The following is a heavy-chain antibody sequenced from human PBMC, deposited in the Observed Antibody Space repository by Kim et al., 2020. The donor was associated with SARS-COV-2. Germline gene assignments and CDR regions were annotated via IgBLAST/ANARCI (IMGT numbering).Heavy chain of an antibody. D-gene: IGHD5-12*01. CDR1: GFTFSSYS. CDR3: ARDGGYSGYDWGDFDY. Sequence: GGSLRLSCAASGFTFSSYSMNWVRQAPGKGLEWVSSISSSSSYIYYADSVKGRFTISRDNAKNSLYLQMNSLRAEDTAVYYCARDGGYSGYDWGDFDYWGQGTLVTVSS. CDR2: ISSSSSYI. V-gene: IGHV3-21*01. J-gene: IGHJ4*02.